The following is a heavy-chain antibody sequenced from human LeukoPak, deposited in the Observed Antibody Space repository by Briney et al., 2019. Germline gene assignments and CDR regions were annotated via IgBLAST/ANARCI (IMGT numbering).Heavy chain of an antibody. J-gene: IGHJ4*02. D-gene: IGHD1-26*01. V-gene: IGHV3-11*04. CDR3: AREASGNYHVFDS. Sequence: GGSLRLSCEASGFSFSNYFISWIRQAPGKGLEWVSCITNSGRSTNYADAVKGQFTISRDNAKKSVYLEMTDLRAEDTAVYYCAREASGNYHVFDSWGQGTLVTVSS. CDR2: ITNSGRST. CDR1: GFSFSNYF.